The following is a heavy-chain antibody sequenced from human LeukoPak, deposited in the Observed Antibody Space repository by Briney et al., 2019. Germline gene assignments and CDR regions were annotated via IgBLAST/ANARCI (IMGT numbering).Heavy chain of an antibody. V-gene: IGHV3-9*01. CDR2: ISGNSGSI. CDR3: AKAHSGYDYESFFNY. Sequence: GRSLRLSCAASGVTFYDYAMHWVRQAPGKGLEWVSGISGNSGSIGYADSVKGRFALSRDNAKNSLYLQMNSLRAQDTALYYCAKAHSGYDYESFFNYWGQGTLVTVSS. CDR1: GVTFYDYA. D-gene: IGHD5-12*01. J-gene: IGHJ4*02.